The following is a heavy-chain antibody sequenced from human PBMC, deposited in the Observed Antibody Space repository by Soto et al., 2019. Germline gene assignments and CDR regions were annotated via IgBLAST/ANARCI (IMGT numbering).Heavy chain of an antibody. J-gene: IGHJ6*02. CDR2: IYHSGST. Sequence: ETLSLTCAVSGGSISSSNWWSWVRQPPGKGLEWIGEIYHSGSTNYNPSLKSRVTISVDTSKNQFSLKLSSVTAADTAVYYCAREPLLWFGELSAIMDVSGQGTTVTVSS. V-gene: IGHV4-4*02. D-gene: IGHD3-10*01. CDR3: AREPLLWFGELSAIMDV. CDR1: GGSISSSNW.